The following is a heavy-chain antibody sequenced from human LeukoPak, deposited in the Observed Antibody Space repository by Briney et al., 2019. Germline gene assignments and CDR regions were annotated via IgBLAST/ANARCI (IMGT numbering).Heavy chain of an antibody. CDR3: ARVDYSDRGIDY. CDR1: GYTFSSYW. D-gene: IGHD4/OR15-4a*01. J-gene: IGHJ4*02. V-gene: IGHV5-51*01. CDR2: IYPDDSDT. Sequence: PRESLKISCKASGYTFSSYWIGWVRQMPGKGLEWMGAIYPDDSDTRYSPPFQGQVTISVDNSISSAHLQWRSLKASDTGIYYCARVDYSDRGIDYWGRGTPVTVSS.